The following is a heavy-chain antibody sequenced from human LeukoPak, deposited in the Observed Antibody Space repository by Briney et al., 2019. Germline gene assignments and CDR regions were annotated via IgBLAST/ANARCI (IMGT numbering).Heavy chain of an antibody. D-gene: IGHD2-2*03. CDR3: TRDPGYCSSTSCHNWFDP. Sequence: PGGSLRLSCTASGFTFGDYAMSWVRQAPGKGLEWLGFIRSKAYGGTTEYAASVKGRFTISRDDSKSIAYLQMNSLKTEDTAVYYCTRDPGYCSSTSCHNWFDPWGQGTLVTVSS. J-gene: IGHJ5*02. CDR1: GFTFGDYA. V-gene: IGHV3-49*04. CDR2: IRSKAYGGTT.